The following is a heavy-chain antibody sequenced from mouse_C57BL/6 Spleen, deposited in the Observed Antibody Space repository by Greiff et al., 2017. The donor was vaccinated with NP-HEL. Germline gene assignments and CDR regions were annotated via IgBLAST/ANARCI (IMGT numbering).Heavy chain of an antibody. J-gene: IGHJ2*01. CDR3: ARLTTVDYFDY. Sequence: VQLQQSGAELARPGASVKMSCKASGYTFTSYTMHWVKQRPGQGLEWIGYINPSSGYTKYNQKFKDKATLTADKSSSTAYMQRSSLTSEDSAVYYCARLTTVDYFDYWGQGTTLTVSS. CDR2: INPSSGYT. D-gene: IGHD1-1*01. CDR1: GYTFTSYT. V-gene: IGHV1-4*01.